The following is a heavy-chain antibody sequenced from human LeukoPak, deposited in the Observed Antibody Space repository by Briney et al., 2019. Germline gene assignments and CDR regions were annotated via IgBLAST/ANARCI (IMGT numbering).Heavy chain of an antibody. D-gene: IGHD3-22*01. J-gene: IGHJ4*02. V-gene: IGHV1-2*02. CDR2: INPNSGGT. CDR3: ASCSGFYYDSSGYYPLCYFDY. CDR1: GYTFTDYH. Sequence: GASVKVSCKAFGYTFTDYHMHWVRQAPGQGLEWMGWINPNSGGTNYAQKFQGRVTMTRDTSISTAYMELSRLRSDDTAVYYCASCSGFYYDSSGYYPLCYFDYWGQGTLVTVSS.